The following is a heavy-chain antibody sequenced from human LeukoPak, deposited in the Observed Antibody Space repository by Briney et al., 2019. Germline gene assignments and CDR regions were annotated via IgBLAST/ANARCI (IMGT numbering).Heavy chain of an antibody. CDR3: ARRQLAGVGYYFDY. J-gene: IGHJ4*02. Sequence: PSETLSLTCTVSGGSISSSSYYWGWIRQPPGKGLEWIGSIYYSGSTYYNPSLKSRVTISVDTSKNQFSLKLSSVTAADTAVYYCARRQLAGVGYYFDYWGQGTLSPSPQ. V-gene: IGHV4-39*01. CDR2: IYYSGST. CDR1: GGSISSSSYY. D-gene: IGHD6-6*01.